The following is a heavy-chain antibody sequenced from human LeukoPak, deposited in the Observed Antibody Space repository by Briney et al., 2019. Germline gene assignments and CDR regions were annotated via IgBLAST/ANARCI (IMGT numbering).Heavy chain of an antibody. CDR2: INHSGST. CDR3: ARSSLTRGSGSRFKNWFDP. Sequence: SETLSLTCAVYGGSFSGYYWSWIRQPPGKGLVWIGEINHSGSTNYNPSLKSRVTISVDTSKNQFSLKLSSVTAADTAVYYCARSSLTRGSGSRFKNWFDPWGQGTLVTVSS. J-gene: IGHJ5*02. CDR1: GGSFSGYY. D-gene: IGHD3-10*01. V-gene: IGHV4-34*01.